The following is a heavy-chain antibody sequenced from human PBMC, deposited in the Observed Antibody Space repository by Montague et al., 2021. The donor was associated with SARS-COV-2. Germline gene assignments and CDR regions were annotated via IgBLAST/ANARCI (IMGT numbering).Heavy chain of an antibody. V-gene: IGHV4-59*01. J-gene: IGHJ4*02. Sequence: SETLSLTCTVSDGSISSYYWNWIRQPPGKGLEWIGYIYYSGRTNYNPSLKSRVTISVDTSKNQFSLKLSSVTAADTAVYYCARGGGSGYRYYFDYWGQGSLVTVSS. D-gene: IGHD3-22*01. CDR2: IYYSGRT. CDR3: ARGGGSGYRYYFDY. CDR1: DGSISSYY.